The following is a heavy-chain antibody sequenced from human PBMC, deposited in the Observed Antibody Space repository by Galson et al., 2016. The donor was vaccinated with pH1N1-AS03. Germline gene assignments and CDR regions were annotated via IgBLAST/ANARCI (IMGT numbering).Heavy chain of an antibody. CDR2: IIPLFGAV. CDR3: ASRYCSRGKCYSFRDYHFYGLDV. J-gene: IGHJ6*02. Sequence: SVKVSCKATGGTFSDYGFSWVRQAPGQGLEWIGGIIPLFGAVNYAQKFQARVTISADESTSTAYMELSSLTAEDKALYYSASRYCSRGKCYSFRDYHFYGLDVWGLGTTVTVSS. CDR1: GGTFSDYG. D-gene: IGHD2-15*01. V-gene: IGHV1-69*13.